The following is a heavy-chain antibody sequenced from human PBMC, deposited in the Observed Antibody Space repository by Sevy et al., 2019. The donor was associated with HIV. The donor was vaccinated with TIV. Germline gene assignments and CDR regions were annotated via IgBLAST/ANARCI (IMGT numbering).Heavy chain of an antibody. CDR2: IVVGSGNT. V-gene: IGHV1-58*01. CDR1: GFTFTSSA. Sequence: ASVKVSCKASGFTFTSSAVQWVRQARGQRLEWIGWIVVGSGNTNYAQKFQERVTINRDMSTCTAYMERRGLRSEDTAVYYGAAAGLWFGDPAKGAFDIWGQGTMVTVSS. D-gene: IGHD3-10*01. CDR3: AAAGLWFGDPAKGAFDI. J-gene: IGHJ3*02.